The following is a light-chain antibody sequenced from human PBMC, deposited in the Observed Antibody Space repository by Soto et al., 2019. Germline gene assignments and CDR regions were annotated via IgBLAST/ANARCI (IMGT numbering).Light chain of an antibody. CDR2: GNS. Sequence: QSALTQPPSVSEAPGQRVTISCTGSISNIGAGYDVHWYQQLPGTVPKVLIYGNSNRPSGVPDRFSGSKSGTSASLAITGLQAEDEADYYCQSYDISLSGFHVFGTGTKVTVL. V-gene: IGLV1-40*01. CDR3: QSYDISLSGFHV. J-gene: IGLJ1*01. CDR1: ISNIGAGYD.